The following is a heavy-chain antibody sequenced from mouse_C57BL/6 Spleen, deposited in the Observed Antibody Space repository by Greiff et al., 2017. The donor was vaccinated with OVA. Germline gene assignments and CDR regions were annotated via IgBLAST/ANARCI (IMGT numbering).Heavy chain of an antibody. CDR1: GFTFSSYA. CDR3: ARDNYGSSYNY. Sequence: EVKVEEPGGGLVKPGGSLKLSCAASGFTFSSYAMSWVRQTPEKRLEWVATISDGGSYTYYPDNVKGRFTISRDNAKNNLYLQMTHLKSEDTAMYYCARDNYGSSYNYWGQGTTLTVSS. V-gene: IGHV5-4*01. CDR2: ISDGGSYT. J-gene: IGHJ2*01. D-gene: IGHD1-1*01.